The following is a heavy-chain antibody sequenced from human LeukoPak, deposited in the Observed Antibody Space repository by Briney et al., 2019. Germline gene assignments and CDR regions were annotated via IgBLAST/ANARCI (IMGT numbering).Heavy chain of an antibody. CDR3: AREGYSGYDYPDY. Sequence: GGSLRLSCAASGFTFSSYAMSWVRQAPGKGLEWVSTITGSGGSAYYADSVKGRFTISRDNAKNSLYLQMNSLRAEDTAVYYCAREGYSGYDYPDYWGQGTLVTVSS. D-gene: IGHD5-12*01. V-gene: IGHV3-23*01. CDR2: ITGSGGSA. J-gene: IGHJ4*02. CDR1: GFTFSSYA.